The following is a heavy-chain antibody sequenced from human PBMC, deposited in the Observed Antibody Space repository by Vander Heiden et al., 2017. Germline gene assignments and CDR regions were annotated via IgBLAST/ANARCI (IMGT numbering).Heavy chain of an antibody. J-gene: IGHJ4*02. CDR3: VRDSDKWGVPMDY. V-gene: IGHV3-74*01. D-gene: IGHD6-19*01. CDR1: GFPSSSYW. CDR2: MNKDGSST. Sequence: EVQLVGSGGGLVRPAGSMRLSCAASGFPSSSYWMYWVRHVPGKGLEWVSRMNKDGSSTNYAASVKGRFTISRDNAKNTPYLQMNSLIAEDTALYHCVRDSDKWGVPMDYWGQGTLVTVSS.